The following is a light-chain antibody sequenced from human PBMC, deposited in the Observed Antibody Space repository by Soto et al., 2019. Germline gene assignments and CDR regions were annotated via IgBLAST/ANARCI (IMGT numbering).Light chain of an antibody. CDR2: GAS. CDR3: QQYNNWPWT. CDR1: QSVSSN. V-gene: IGKV3-15*01. Sequence: EIVMTQSAATLSVSPGERATLSCRASQSVSSNLAWYQQKPGQAPSLLIYGASTRATGIPARFSGSGSGTEFTLTISSLQSEDFALYYCQQYNNWPWTFGQGIKVDIK. J-gene: IGKJ1*01.